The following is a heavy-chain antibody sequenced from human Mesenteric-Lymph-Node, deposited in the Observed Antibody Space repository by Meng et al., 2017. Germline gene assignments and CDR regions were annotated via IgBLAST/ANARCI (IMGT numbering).Heavy chain of an antibody. J-gene: IGHJ6*02. CDR1: GFTFSNYE. D-gene: IGHD3-10*01. CDR2: ISKSGDII. Sequence: GESLKISCAASGFTFSNYEMNWVRQAPGKGLEWISYISKSGDIINYADSVEGRFTISRDNAKNSLYLQMNSLRGEDTAVYYCKARITMVRGVIVGMDVWGQGTTVTVSS. CDR3: KARITMVRGVIVGMDV. V-gene: IGHV3-48*03.